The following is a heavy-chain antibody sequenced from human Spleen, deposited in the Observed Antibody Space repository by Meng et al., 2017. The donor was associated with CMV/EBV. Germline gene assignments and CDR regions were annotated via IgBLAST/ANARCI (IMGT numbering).Heavy chain of an antibody. V-gene: IGHV1-2*02. CDR3: AREAWDRTGTGENYYYYGMDV. CDR1: GYTSIAYY. J-gene: IGHJ6*02. Sequence: ASVKVSCKASGYTSIAYYIHWVRQAPGQGLEWVGCINPNSGDTKSAQKFQSRVTMPSDTSISTAYMELSRLRSDDTAVYYCAREAWDRTGTGENYYYYGMDVWGQGTTVTVSS. CDR2: INPNSGDT. D-gene: IGHD1-7*01.